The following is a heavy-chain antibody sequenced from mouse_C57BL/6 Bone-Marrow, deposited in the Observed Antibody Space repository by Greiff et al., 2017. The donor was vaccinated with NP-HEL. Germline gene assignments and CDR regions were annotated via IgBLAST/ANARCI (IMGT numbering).Heavy chain of an antibody. CDR3: TTGNWEDY. CDR1: GFNIKDDY. CDR2: IDPENGDT. D-gene: IGHD4-1*01. V-gene: IGHV14-4*01. J-gene: IGHJ2*01. Sequence: EVKLMESGAELVRPGASVKLSCTASGFNIKDDYMHWVKQRPEQGLEWIGWIDPENGDTEYASKFQGKATITADPSSNTAYLQLSSLTSEDTAVYYCTTGNWEDYWGQGTTLTVSS.